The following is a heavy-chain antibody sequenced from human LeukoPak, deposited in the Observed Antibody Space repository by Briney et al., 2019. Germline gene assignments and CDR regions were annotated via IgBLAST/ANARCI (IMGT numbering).Heavy chain of an antibody. Sequence: GGSLRLSCAASGFTFSSYSMNWVRQAPGKGLEWVSSISSSSSYIYYADSVKGRFTISRDNAKNSLYLQMNSLRAEDTALYYCARGGNSYVNRYYFDYWGQGTLVTVSS. V-gene: IGHV3-21*04. CDR2: ISSSSSYI. D-gene: IGHD5-18*01. J-gene: IGHJ4*02. CDR1: GFTFSSYS. CDR3: ARGGNSYVNRYYFDY.